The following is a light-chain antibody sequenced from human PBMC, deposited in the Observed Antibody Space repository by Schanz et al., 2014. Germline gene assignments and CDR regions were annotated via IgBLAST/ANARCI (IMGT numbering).Light chain of an antibody. J-gene: IGLJ2*01. CDR3: SSYSSSSTLI. CDR2: DVD. Sequence: QSALTQPASVSGAPGQSITISCTGTSSDIGAYNYVSWYQQHPGKAPKLILYDVDRRPSAVSDRFSGSRSGNTASLTISGLQNYDEADYYCSSYSSSSTLIFGGGTMLTVL. V-gene: IGLV2-14*03. CDR1: SSDIGAYNY.